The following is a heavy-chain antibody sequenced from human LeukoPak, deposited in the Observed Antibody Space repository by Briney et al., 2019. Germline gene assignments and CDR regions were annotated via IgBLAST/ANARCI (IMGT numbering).Heavy chain of an antibody. D-gene: IGHD1-1*01. CDR2: ISGNGGVI. CDR3: ARDPRTVRI. CDR1: GFTFSDNY. V-gene: IGHV3-11*04. Sequence: SPGGSLRLSCAAPGFTFSDNYMTWVRQAPGKGLEWLSYISGNGGVIQYADSVKGRFTISRDNAKNLLYLQMDSLRVEDTAIYYCARDPRTVRIWGQGTLVTVSS. J-gene: IGHJ4*02.